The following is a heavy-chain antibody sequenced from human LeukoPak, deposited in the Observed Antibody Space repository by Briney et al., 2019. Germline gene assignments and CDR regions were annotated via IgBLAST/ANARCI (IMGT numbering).Heavy chain of an antibody. CDR3: ARVVYCNGGNCHIFALDI. V-gene: IGHV3-11*01. Sequence: GGSLRLSCAASGFTFSDYYMSWIRQAPGKGLEWLSYISRGGDTIFYADSVKGRFTISRDNAKNSLFLEVNSLRAEDTAVYYCARVVYCNGGNCHIFALDIWGQGTMVTVSA. CDR1: GFTFSDYY. D-gene: IGHD2-15*01. J-gene: IGHJ3*02. CDR2: ISRGGDTI.